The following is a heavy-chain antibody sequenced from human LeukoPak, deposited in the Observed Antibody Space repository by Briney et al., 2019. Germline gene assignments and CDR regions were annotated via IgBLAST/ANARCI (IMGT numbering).Heavy chain of an antibody. CDR1: GYTFTNNY. Sequence: ASVKVSCKASGYTFTNNYLHWVRQAPGQGLEWMGMIYPRDGSTSYAQNFQGRVTVTRDTSTTTVHMELRGLRSEDTAVYYYARDQEGFDYWGQGTVVTVSS. J-gene: IGHJ4*02. CDR2: IYPRDGST. CDR3: ARDQEGFDY. V-gene: IGHV1-46*01.